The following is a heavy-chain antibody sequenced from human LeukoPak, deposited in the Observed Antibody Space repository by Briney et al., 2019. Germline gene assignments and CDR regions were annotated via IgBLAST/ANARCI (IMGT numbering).Heavy chain of an antibody. V-gene: IGHV1-18*01. J-gene: IGHJ4*02. Sequence: ASVKVSCKASGYTFTSYGISWVRQAPGQGLEWMGWISAYNGNTNYAQKLQGRVTMTTDTSTSTAYMELRSLRSDDTAVYYCARDKLGYYDSSPPFDYWGQGTLVTVSP. D-gene: IGHD3-22*01. CDR2: ISAYNGNT. CDR3: ARDKLGYYDSSPPFDY. CDR1: GYTFTSYG.